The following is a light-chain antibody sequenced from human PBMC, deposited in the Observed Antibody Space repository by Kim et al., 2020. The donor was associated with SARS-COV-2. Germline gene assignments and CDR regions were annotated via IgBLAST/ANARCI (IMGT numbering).Light chain of an antibody. J-gene: IGKJ2*01. CDR3: QHYSGYPYT. CDR2: EAS. Sequence: DIQMTQSPSTLSVSVGDRVTITCRASQKISSWLAWYQQKPGRAPKLLIYEASTLEGGVPSRFSGSGSGTEFTLTISSLQPDDFATYYCQHYSGYPYTFVQGTKLEI. V-gene: IGKV1-5*03. CDR1: QKISSW.